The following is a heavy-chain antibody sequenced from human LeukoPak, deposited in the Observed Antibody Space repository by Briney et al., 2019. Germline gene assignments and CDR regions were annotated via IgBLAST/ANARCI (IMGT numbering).Heavy chain of an antibody. V-gene: IGHV3-23*01. CDR2: IPGGSGGST. Sequence: GGSLRLSCAASGFTVSSNYMSWVRQAPGKGLEWVSAIPGGSGGSTYYADSVKGRFSISRDNSKDTVFLQMTSLRAEDTAVYYCVAPYGSSYCWGQGTLVTVSS. CDR1: GFTVSSNY. CDR3: VAPYGSSYC. J-gene: IGHJ4*02. D-gene: IGHD6-13*01.